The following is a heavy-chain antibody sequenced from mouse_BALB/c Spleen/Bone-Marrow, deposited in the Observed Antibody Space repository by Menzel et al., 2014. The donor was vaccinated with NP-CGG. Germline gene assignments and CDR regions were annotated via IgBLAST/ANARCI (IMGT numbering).Heavy chain of an antibody. CDR3: TRDWGLR. CDR1: GYTSTDYE. D-gene: IGHD3-1*01. CDR2: IHPGSGGT. J-gene: IGHJ2*01. V-gene: IGHV1-15*01. Sequence: LQESRAELVRPGASVKLSCTALGYTSTDYEMYWVKQTPVHGLEWIGVIHPGSGGTAYNQKFKGKATLTADKSSTTAYMNLSSLTAEDSAVYYCTRDWGLRWGQGTTLTVSS.